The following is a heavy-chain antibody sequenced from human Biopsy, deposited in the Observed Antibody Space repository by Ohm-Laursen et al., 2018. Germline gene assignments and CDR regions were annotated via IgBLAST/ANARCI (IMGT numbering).Heavy chain of an antibody. CDR1: GYTFINYD. Sequence: GASVKVSCKASGYTFINYDIHWVRQASGQGLEWMGWMNPKSGDTGYAHKFQGRVTVARNASISTANMEMSGLRSEDTAVYYCARGRLSGTRRALDIWGQGTMVTVSS. CDR2: MNPKSGDT. CDR3: ARGRLSGTRRALDI. D-gene: IGHD1-7*01. J-gene: IGHJ3*02. V-gene: IGHV1-8*01.